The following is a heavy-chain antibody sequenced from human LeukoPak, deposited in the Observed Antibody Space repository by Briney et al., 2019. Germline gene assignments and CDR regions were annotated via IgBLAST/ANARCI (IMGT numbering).Heavy chain of an antibody. CDR1: GFTFSSYA. CDR2: ISASGGST. Sequence: GGSLRLSCAASGFTFSSYAMSWVRQAPGKGLEWVSAISASGGSTCYADSEKGRFTISRDNSKNTLYLQKNSLRAEDTAVYYCAKDTPQRSARGYYYYMDVWGKGTTVTVSS. CDR3: AKDTPQRSARGYYYYMDV. J-gene: IGHJ6*03. D-gene: IGHD6-25*01. V-gene: IGHV3-23*01.